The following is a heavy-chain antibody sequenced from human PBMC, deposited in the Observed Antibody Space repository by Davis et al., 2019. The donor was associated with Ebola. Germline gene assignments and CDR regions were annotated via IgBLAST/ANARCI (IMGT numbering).Heavy chain of an antibody. Sequence: PSETLSLTCTVSGGSINSYYWNWIRQPPGKGLEWIGNIFYSGTTNYNPSLKSRVTISVDTSKNQFSLKLSSVTAADTAVYYCARETISSWYFLGAFDIWGQGTMVTVSS. CDR2: IFYSGTT. J-gene: IGHJ3*02. CDR3: ARETISSWYFLGAFDI. CDR1: GGSINSYY. D-gene: IGHD6-13*01. V-gene: IGHV4-59*01.